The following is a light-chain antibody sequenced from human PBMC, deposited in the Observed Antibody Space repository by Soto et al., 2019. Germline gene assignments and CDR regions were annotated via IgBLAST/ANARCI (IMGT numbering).Light chain of an antibody. Sequence: QSVLTQPPSVSAAPGQKVTLSCSGSSSNIGNNYVSWYQQLPGTAPKLLIYANYKRPSGIPDRFSGSKSDTSATLGISGLQTGDEADYYCGTWDSSLSVYVFGTGTKLTVL. V-gene: IGLV1-51*01. CDR3: GTWDSSLSVYV. CDR2: ANY. J-gene: IGLJ1*01. CDR1: SSNIGNNY.